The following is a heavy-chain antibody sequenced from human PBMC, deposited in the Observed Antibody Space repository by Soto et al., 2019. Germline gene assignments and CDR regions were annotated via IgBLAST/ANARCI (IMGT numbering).Heavy chain of an antibody. CDR1: GFSFSSLA. D-gene: IGHD2-21*02. J-gene: IGHJ4*02. CDR3: AKDQTDVTLFDY. V-gene: IGHV3-23*01. CDR2: ISGRGVDT. Sequence: PGESLRLSCAASGFSFSSLAMSWVRQAPGKGLEWVSSISGRGVDTLYADSVKGRFTISRDNSRNTLYLQVNSLRAEETAVYYCAKDQTDVTLFDYWGQGTLVTVSS.